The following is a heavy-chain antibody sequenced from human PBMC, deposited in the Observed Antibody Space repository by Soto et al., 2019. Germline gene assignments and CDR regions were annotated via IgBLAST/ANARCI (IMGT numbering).Heavy chain of an antibody. D-gene: IGHD3-10*01. V-gene: IGHV4-4*02. CDR3: ASASGTGYYFDY. J-gene: IGHJ4*02. CDR2: IYQSGST. Sequence: QVQLQESGPGLVKPSGTLSLTCAVSGGSISSSTWWSWVRQPPGKGLEWIGEIYQSGSTNYNRSLKSRVTISVDKSKNQFSLKLNSVTAADTAVYYCASASGTGYYFDYWGQGTLVTVSS. CDR1: GGSISSSTW.